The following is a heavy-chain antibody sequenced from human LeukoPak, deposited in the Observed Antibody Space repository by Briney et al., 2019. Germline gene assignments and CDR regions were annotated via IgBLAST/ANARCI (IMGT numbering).Heavy chain of an antibody. CDR1: GFTFSSYW. CDR3: ARGGYDFWSGYSSYYYYGMDV. V-gene: IGHV3-74*01. J-gene: IGHJ6*02. D-gene: IGHD3-3*01. Sequence: GGSLRLSCAASGFTFSSYWMPWVRQAPGKGLVWVSRINSDGSSTSYADSVKGRFTISRDNAKNTLYLQMNSLRAEDTAVYYCARGGYDFWSGYSSYYYYGMDVWGQGTTVTVSS. CDR2: INSDGSST.